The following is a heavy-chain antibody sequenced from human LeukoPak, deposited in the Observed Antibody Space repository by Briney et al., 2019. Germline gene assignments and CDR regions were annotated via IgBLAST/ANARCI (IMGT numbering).Heavy chain of an antibody. CDR3: AKDGGGTIFGMVIILHYMDV. CDR1: GFTFSNYG. Sequence: PGWSLRLSCAASGFTFSNYGMHWVRQAPGKGLEWVAFIRYDGSNKYYADSVKGRFTISRDNSKNTLYLQMNSLRAEDTAVYYCAKDGGGTIFGMVIILHYMDVWGKGTTVTVSS. CDR2: IRYDGSNK. J-gene: IGHJ6*03. V-gene: IGHV3-30*02. D-gene: IGHD3-3*01.